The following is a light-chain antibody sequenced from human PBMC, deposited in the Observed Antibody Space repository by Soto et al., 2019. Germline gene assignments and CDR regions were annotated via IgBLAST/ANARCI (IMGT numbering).Light chain of an antibody. J-gene: IGKJ4*01. CDR3: QQCDKLPLT. V-gene: IGKV1-33*01. Sequence: DIQMTQSPSSLSASVGDRVTITCQASQDISNYLNWYQQKPGKAPKLLIYDASNLETGAPSRFSGSGSLTDFTFTISTLQPEDIATYYCQQCDKLPLTFGGGTKVEIK. CDR1: QDISNY. CDR2: DAS.